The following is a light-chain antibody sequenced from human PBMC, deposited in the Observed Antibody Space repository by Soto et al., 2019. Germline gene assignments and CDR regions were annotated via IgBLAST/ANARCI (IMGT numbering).Light chain of an antibody. CDR1: HSVGDTY. CDR3: QHYDRAPMWT. Sequence: ILLTQSQVTLSLSAGERATLSCVSSHSVGDTYLAWYQQKPGQAPRLLMYSTSIRATGIPDRFSGSGSGTDFTLTISRLDPEDFAVYYCQHYDRAPMWTFGQGTRLENK. CDR2: STS. J-gene: IGKJ5*01. V-gene: IGKV3-20*01.